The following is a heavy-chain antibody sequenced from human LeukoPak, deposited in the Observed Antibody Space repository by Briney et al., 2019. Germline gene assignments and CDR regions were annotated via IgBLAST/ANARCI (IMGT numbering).Heavy chain of an antibody. D-gene: IGHD2-15*01. J-gene: IGHJ4*02. V-gene: IGHV2-70*11. CDR1: GFSLSTGGMC. CDR3: ARGQLGYCSGGACYSFDY. Sequence: SGPTLVNPPQTLTLTCTFSGFSLSTGGMCVNWIRQPPGKALEWLARIDWDDDKYYSASLRTMLTISKDPSKNQVVLTMTNMDPVDTATYYCARGQLGYCSGGACYSFDYWGQGTLVTVSS. CDR2: IDWDDDK.